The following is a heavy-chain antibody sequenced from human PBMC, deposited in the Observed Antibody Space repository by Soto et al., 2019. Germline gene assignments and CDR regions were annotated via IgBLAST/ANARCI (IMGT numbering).Heavy chain of an antibody. CDR3: ASGIAGYYYYGMDV. V-gene: IGHV1-69*06. D-gene: IGHD1-1*01. J-gene: IGHJ6*02. CDR1: GGSFSNYA. CDR2: VIPIFDTS. Sequence: QVQLVQSGAEVKQPGSSVKVSCKASGGSFSNYAINWVRQAPGQGLEWMGGVIPIFDTSNYTQKFQGRVTITADKSTSTAYMEVRSLRSEDTAVYYCASGIAGYYYYGMDVWGQGTTVIVSS.